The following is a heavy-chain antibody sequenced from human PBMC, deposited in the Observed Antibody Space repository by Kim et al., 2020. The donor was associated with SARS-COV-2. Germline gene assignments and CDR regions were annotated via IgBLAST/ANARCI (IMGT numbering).Heavy chain of an antibody. D-gene: IGHD3-10*01. CDR2: INHSGST. J-gene: IGHJ6*02. V-gene: IGHV4-34*01. Sequence: SETLSLTCAVYGGSFSGYYWSWIRQPPGKGLEWIGEINHSGSTNYNPSLKSRVTISVDTSKNQFSLKLSSVTAADTAVYYCARGRIRGVIPNDYYYYGMDVWGQGTTVTVSS. CDR1: GGSFSGYY. CDR3: ARGRIRGVIPNDYYYYGMDV.